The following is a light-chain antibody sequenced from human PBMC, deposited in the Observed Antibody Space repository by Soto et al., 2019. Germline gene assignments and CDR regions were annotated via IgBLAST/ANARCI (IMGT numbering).Light chain of an antibody. J-gene: IGKJ1*01. CDR1: QDIADY. V-gene: IGKV1-27*01. CDR3: QNYNSAPWT. Sequence: DIQMTQSPSSLSASVGDRVTITCRASQDIADYLAWYQQKPGQVPNLLIYAASTLQSGVPSRFTGSGSGTDFTLTITGLHPEDFATYYCQNYNSAPWTFGRGTKVEF. CDR2: AAS.